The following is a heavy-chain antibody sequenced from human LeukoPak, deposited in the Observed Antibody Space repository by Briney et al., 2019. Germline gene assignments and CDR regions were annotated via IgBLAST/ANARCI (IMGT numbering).Heavy chain of an antibody. CDR2: IGTAGDT. J-gene: IGHJ4*02. V-gene: IGHV3-13*01. Sequence: GGSLRLSCAASGFTLSSYDMHWVRQATGKGLEWVSAIGTAGDTYYPGSVKGRFTISRENAKNSLYLQMNSLRAGDTAVYYCARAWGDSSGYYYYFDYWGQGTLVTVSS. D-gene: IGHD3-22*01. CDR1: GFTLSSYD. CDR3: ARAWGDSSGYYYYFDY.